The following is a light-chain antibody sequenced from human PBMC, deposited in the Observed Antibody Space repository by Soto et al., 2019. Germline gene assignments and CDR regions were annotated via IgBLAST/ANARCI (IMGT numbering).Light chain of an antibody. Sequence: DIQMTQSPSSVSASVGDRVTITRRASQDISGWLAWFQQKPGKAPNLLIYAASILQSGVPSRFRGSGSGTDFTLTITYLQPEDFETYYCQQANSFPWTLGQGTKVDIK. V-gene: IGKV1D-12*01. CDR2: AAS. CDR3: QQANSFPWT. J-gene: IGKJ1*01. CDR1: QDISGW.